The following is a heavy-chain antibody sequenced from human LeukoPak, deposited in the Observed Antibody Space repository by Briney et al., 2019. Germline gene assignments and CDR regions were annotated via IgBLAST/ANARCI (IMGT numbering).Heavy chain of an antibody. V-gene: IGHV3-64*01. Sequence: GGSLRLSCAASGFTFSSYAMHWVRQAPGKGLEYVSAISSNGGSTYYANSVKGRFTISGDNSKNSLYLQMNSLRAEDTAVYYCAGGHSSGYYPIDYWGQGTLVTVSS. D-gene: IGHD3-22*01. J-gene: IGHJ4*02. CDR3: AGGHSSGYYPIDY. CDR1: GFTFSSYA. CDR2: ISSNGGST.